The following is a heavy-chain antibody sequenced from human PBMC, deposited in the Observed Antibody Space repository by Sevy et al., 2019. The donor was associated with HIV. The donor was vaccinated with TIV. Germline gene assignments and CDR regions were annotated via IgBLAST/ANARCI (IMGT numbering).Heavy chain of an antibody. J-gene: IGHJ4*02. CDR2: IMPGGIT. CDR3: ARGQWEHPF. V-gene: IGHV4-34*01. Sequence: SETLSLTCAVYGGSFSGYYWTWIRQPPGKGLEWIGEIMPGGITNYNPSLKSRVTISIDTSKNQFSLKVMSVTAADTAIYYCARGQWEHPFWGQGTQVTVSS. D-gene: IGHD1-26*01. CDR1: GGSFSGYY.